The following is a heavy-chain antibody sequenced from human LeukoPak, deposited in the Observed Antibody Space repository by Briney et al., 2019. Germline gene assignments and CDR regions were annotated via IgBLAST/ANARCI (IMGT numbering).Heavy chain of an antibody. CDR2: IKQDGSEK. CDR1: GFTFSSYC. V-gene: IGHV3-7*01. J-gene: IGHJ3*02. Sequence: GGSLRLTCAASGFTFSSYCMSWLRQAPGKGLEWVANIKQDGSEKYYVDSVKGRFTISRDNAKNSLYLQMNSLRAEDTAVYYCARSTRGAFDIWGQGTMVTVSS. CDR3: ARSTRGAFDI. D-gene: IGHD2/OR15-2a*01.